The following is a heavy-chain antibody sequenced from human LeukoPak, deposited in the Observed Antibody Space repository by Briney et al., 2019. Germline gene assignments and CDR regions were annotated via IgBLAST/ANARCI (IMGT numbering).Heavy chain of an antibody. CDR3: ARGGFGELNY. CDR1: GGSFSGYY. J-gene: IGHJ4*02. Sequence: SETLSLTCAVYGGSFSGYYWSWIRQPPGKGLEWIGYIYYSGSTNYNPSLKSRVTISVDTSKNQFSLKLSSVTAADTAVYYCARGGFGELNYWGQGTLVTVSS. D-gene: IGHD3-10*01. V-gene: IGHV4-59*01. CDR2: IYYSGST.